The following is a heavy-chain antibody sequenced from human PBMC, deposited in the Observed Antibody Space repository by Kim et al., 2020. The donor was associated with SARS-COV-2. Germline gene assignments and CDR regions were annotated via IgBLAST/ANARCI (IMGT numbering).Heavy chain of an antibody. CDR1: GFTFSSYA. Sequence: GGSLRLSCAASGFTFSSYAMHWVRQAPGKGLEWVAVISYDGSNKYYADSVKGRFTISRDNSKNTLYLQMNSLRAEDTAVYYCARTTMNKGRVDYGMDVWGQGTTVTVSS. CDR3: ARTTMNKGRVDYGMDV. CDR2: ISYDGSNK. V-gene: IGHV3-30*04. D-gene: IGHD1-1*01. J-gene: IGHJ6*02.